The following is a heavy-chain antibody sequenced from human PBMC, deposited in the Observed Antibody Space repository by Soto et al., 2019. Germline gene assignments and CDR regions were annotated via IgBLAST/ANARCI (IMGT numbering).Heavy chain of an antibody. J-gene: IGHJ4*02. CDR3: ARDFTYGSGSIEIDY. CDR2: INPNSGGT. V-gene: IGHV1-2*02. Sequence: ASVKVSCKASGYTFTGYYMHWVRQAPGQGLEWMGWINPNSGGTNYARKFQGRVTMTRDTSISTAYMELSRLRSDDTALYYCARDFTYGSGSIEIDYWGQGTLVTVSS. CDR1: GYTFTGYY. D-gene: IGHD3-10*01.